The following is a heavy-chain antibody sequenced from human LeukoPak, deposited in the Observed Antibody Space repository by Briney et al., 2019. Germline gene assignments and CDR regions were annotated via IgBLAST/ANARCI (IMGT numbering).Heavy chain of an antibody. V-gene: IGHV1-2*02. J-gene: IGHJ4*02. D-gene: IGHD3-10*01. CDR2: INLNSGGT. CDR1: GYTFTDYH. Sequence: ASVKVSCKASGYTFTDYHVHWVRQAPGQGLEWMGWINLNSGGTNYAQKFQGRVTMTRDTSISTAYMELSRLRSDDTAVYYCARGPYGSENYYDYWGQGTLATVSS. CDR3: ARGPYGSENYYDY.